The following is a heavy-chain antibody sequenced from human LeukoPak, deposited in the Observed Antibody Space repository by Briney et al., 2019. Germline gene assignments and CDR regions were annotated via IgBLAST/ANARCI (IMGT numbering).Heavy chain of an antibody. D-gene: IGHD2-2*01. V-gene: IGHV3-23*01. CDR1: GFTFSNWA. CDR2: ISGDGGGT. J-gene: IGHJ3*02. Sequence: GGSLRLSCAASGFTFSNWAITWVRQAPGMGLEWVSSISGDGGGTYYADSVKGRFTVSRDNSKNTLYLEINSLRVEDTAVYYCARDCISTSCTDAFDIWGQGTMVTVSS. CDR3: ARDCISTSCTDAFDI.